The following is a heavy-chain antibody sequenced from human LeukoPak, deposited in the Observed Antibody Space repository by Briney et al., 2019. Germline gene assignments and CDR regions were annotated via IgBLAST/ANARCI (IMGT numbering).Heavy chain of an antibody. CDR1: GGSFSGYY. D-gene: IGHD4-23*01. CDR2: IYYSGST. V-gene: IGHV4-59*01. Sequence: KPSETLSLTCAVYGGSFSGYYWSWIRQPPGKGLEWIGYIYYSGSTNYNPSLKSRVTISVDTSKNQFSLKLSSVTAADTAVYYCARGTTVVTPVDYWGQGTLATVSS. J-gene: IGHJ4*02. CDR3: ARGTTVVTPVDY.